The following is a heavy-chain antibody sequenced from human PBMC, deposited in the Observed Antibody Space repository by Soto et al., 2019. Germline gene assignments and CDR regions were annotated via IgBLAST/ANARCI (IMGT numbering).Heavy chain of an antibody. D-gene: IGHD2-2*01. V-gene: IGHV4-59*01. CDR1: GGSISSYY. CDR2: IYYTGST. Sequence: SETLSLTCTVSGGSISSYYWSWIRQPPGKGLEWIGYIYYTGSTNYNPSLKSRVTISVDTSKNQFSLKLTSVAAADTAVYYCARYYCTSTTCYYFDYWGQGTLVTVSS. CDR3: ARYYCTSTTCYYFDY. J-gene: IGHJ4*02.